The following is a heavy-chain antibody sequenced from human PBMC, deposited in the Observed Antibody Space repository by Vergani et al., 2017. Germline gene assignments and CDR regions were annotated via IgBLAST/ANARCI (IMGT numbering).Heavy chain of an antibody. CDR1: GGSISSFY. J-gene: IGHJ6*03. V-gene: IGHV4-59*01. CDR2: IYYSGST. Sequence: QVQLQESGPGLVKPSETLSLTCTVSGGSISSFYWSWIRHPPGKGLEWIGYIYYSGSTNYNPSLKSRVTMSVDTSKNQFSLKLSSVTAADTAVYYCARSAGYYYYYMDVWGKGTTVTVSS. CDR3: ARSAGYYYYYMDV. D-gene: IGHD2-15*01.